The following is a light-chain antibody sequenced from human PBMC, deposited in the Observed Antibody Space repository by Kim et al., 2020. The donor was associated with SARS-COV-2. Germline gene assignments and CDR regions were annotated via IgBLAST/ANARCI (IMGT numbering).Light chain of an antibody. CDR3: QSYDSTLSDSWV. V-gene: IGLV1-40*01. CDR1: SSNIGAYD. J-gene: IGLJ3*02. Sequence: QPVLTQPPSVSGAPGQRVTISCTGSSSNIGAYDVHWYQHLPGTAPKLLIYGDTNRPSGVPDRFSGSKSGTSASLSITGLQAEDEADYYCQSYDSTLSDSWVFGGGTQLTVL. CDR2: GDT.